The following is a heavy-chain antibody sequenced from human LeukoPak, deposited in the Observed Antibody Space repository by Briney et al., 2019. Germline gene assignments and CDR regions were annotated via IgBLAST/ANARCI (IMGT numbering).Heavy chain of an antibody. CDR1: GYSLSSDFY. CDR2: IYLSGKT. CDR3: ARQGIVVVITTSGWYFDL. V-gene: IGHV4-38-2*01. J-gene: IGHJ2*01. D-gene: IGHD3-22*01. Sequence: PSETLSLTCSVSGYSLSSDFYRGWVRQPPGKGLEWIASIYLSGKTYYNPSLKSRVTISVDTSKNQFSLKLSSVTAADTAVYYCARQGIVVVITTSGWYFDLWGRGTLVTVSS.